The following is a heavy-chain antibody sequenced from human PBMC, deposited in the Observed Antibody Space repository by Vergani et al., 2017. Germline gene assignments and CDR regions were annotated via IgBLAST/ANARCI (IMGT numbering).Heavy chain of an antibody. D-gene: IGHD1-14*01. Sequence: QVQLVQSGAEVKKPGSSVKVSCKASGGTFSSYAISWVRQAPGQGLEWMGGIIPIFGTANYAQKFQGRVTITADESTSTAYMELSSLYSDDTAVYYCTRGLPRTLTTETYYFDDWGQGTLVSVSP. V-gene: IGHV1-69*01. CDR2: IIPIFGTA. CDR1: GGTFSSYA. J-gene: IGHJ4*02. CDR3: TRGLPRTLTTETYYFDD.